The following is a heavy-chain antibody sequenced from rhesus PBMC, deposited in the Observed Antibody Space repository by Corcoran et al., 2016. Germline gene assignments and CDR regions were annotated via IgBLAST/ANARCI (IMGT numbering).Heavy chain of an antibody. CDR2: IYGSGGST. Sequence: QVQLQESGPAVVKPSETLSLTCAVSGGSISSSYWWSRIRQIPGQEMEWIGGIYGSGGSTEYNPSLKSRVTISIDTSKNQFSLKLSSVTAADTAVYFCARHGGHYYGSGFLDYWGQGVLVTVSS. V-gene: IGHV4-93*02. CDR3: ARHGGHYYGSGFLDY. J-gene: IGHJ4*01. D-gene: IGHD3-28*01. CDR1: GGSISSSYW.